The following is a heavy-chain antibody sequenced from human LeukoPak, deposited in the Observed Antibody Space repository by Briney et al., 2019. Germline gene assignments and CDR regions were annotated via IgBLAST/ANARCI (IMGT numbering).Heavy chain of an antibody. CDR1: GGTFSSYA. J-gene: IGHJ4*02. V-gene: IGHV1-69*13. CDR3: AREGSGWYGMDY. D-gene: IGHD6-19*01. Sequence: SVKVSCKASGGTFSSYAISWVRQAPGQGLEWMGGIIPIFGTANYAQKFQGRVTITADESTSTAYMELSSLRSEDTAVYYCAREGSGWYGMDYWGQGTLVTVSS. CDR2: IIPIFGTA.